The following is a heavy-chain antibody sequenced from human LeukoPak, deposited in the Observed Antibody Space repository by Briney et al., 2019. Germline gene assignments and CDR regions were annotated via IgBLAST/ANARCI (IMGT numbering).Heavy chain of an antibody. CDR2: IYYSGST. V-gene: IGHV4-39*07. D-gene: IGHD3-9*01. CDR1: GGSISSSSYY. CDR3: ARDYYDILTGYPHDAFDI. J-gene: IGHJ3*02. Sequence: SETLSLTCTVSGGSISSSSYYWGWIRQPPGKGLECIGSIYYSGSTYYNPSPKSRVTISVDTSKNQFSLKLSSVTAADTAVYYCARDYYDILTGYPHDAFDIWGQGTMVTVSS.